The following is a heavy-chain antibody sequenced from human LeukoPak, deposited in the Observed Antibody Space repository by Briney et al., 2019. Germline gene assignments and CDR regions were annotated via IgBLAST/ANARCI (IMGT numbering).Heavy chain of an antibody. D-gene: IGHD4-23*01. CDR1: GFTFSTYA. Sequence: GGSLRLSCAASGFTFSTYAMHWVRQAPGKGLEYVSSITSNGDNTYYANSVKGRFTISRDNSKNTLHLQMGSLRAEDMAVYYCARDRAGNGDYWGQGTLVTVSS. CDR2: ITSNGDNT. V-gene: IGHV3-64*01. J-gene: IGHJ4*02. CDR3: ARDRAGNGDY.